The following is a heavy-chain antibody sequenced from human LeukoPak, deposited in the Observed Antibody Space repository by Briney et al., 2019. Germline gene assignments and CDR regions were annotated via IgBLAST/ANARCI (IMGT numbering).Heavy chain of an antibody. CDR1: GGSISSYY. Sequence: SETLSLTCTVSGGSISSYYWSWIRQPPGKGLEWIGYIYYSGSTNYNPSLKSRVTISVDTSKNQFSLKLSSVTAADTAVYYCARTYDEFYYYYGMDVWGRGTTVTVSS. J-gene: IGHJ6*02. V-gene: IGHV4-59*01. CDR3: ARTYDEFYYYYGMDV. D-gene: IGHD5-12*01. CDR2: IYYSGST.